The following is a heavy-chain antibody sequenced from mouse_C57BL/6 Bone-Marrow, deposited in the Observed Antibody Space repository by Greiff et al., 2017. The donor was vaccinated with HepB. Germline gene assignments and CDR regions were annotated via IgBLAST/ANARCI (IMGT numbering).Heavy chain of an antibody. D-gene: IGHD1-1*01. V-gene: IGHV10-1*01. CDR3: SSPAWFAY. CDR1: GFSFNTYA. CDR2: IRSKSNNYAT. Sequence: EVKLMESGGGLVQPKGSLKLSCAASGFSFNTYAMNWVRQAPGKGLEWVARIRSKSNNYATYYADSVKDRFTISRDDSESMLYLQMNNLKTEDTAMYYCSSPAWFAYWGQGTLVTVSA. J-gene: IGHJ3*01.